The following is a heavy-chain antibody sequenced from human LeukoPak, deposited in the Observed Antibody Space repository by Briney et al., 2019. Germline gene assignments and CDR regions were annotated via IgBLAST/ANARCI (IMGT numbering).Heavy chain of an antibody. Sequence: GGSLRLSCAESGFTFSSYGMHWVRQAPGKGLEWVAFIRYDGSNKYYADSVKGRFTISRDNSKNTLYLQMNSLRAEDTAVYFCATRPPPSELAPLDYWGQGTLVTVSS. CDR1: GFTFSSYG. CDR3: ATRPPPSELAPLDY. D-gene: IGHD5-24*01. V-gene: IGHV3-30*02. J-gene: IGHJ4*02. CDR2: IRYDGSNK.